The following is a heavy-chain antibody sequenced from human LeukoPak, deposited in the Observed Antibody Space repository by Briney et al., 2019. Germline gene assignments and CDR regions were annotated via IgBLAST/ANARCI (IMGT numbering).Heavy chain of an antibody. CDR2: ISSSSSYI. V-gene: IGHV3-21*01. J-gene: IGHJ4*02. CDR3: ARDQFASKPFDY. D-gene: IGHD1-14*01. CDR1: GFTFSGYS. Sequence: PGGSLRLSCAASGFTFSGYSMNWVRQAPGKGLEWVSSISSSSSYIYYADSVKGRFTISRDNAKNSLYLQMNSLRAEDTAVYYCARDQFASKPFDYWGQGTLVTVSS.